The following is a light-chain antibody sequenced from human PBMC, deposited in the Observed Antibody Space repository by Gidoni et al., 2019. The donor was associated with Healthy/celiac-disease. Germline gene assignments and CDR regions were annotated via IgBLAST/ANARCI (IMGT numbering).Light chain of an antibody. J-gene: IGKJ2*04. CDR3: QQSYSTPRS. CDR1: QSISSY. CDR2: AAS. Sequence: DIQITHSPSSLSASVGDSVTITSLASQSISSYLNWYQQKPGKAPKLMIDAASSLQSGVPSRFSGSGSGTDFTLTISSLQPEDIETYYCQQSYSTPRSFGQGTKLEIK. V-gene: IGKV1-39*01.